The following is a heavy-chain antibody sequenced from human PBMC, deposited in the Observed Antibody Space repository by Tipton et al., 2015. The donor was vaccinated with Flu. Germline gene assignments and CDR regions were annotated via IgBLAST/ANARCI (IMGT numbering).Heavy chain of an antibody. Sequence: SLRLSCAASGFTFSSYEMNWVRQAPGKGLEWVSYISSSGSTIYYADSVKGRFTISRDNAKNSLYLQMNSLRAEDTAVYYCARDGYYDSSGYYYSYYYYYGMDVWGQGTTVTVSS. D-gene: IGHD3-22*01. CDR2: ISSSGSTI. V-gene: IGHV3-48*03. CDR1: GFTFSSYE. J-gene: IGHJ6*02. CDR3: ARDGYYDSSGYYYSYYYYYGMDV.